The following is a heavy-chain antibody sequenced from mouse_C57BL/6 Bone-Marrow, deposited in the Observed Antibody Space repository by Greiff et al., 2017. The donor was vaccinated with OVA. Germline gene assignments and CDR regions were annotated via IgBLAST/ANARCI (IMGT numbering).Heavy chain of an antibody. CDR2: ISSGGSYT. CDR3: ARRGSSYWYFCV. Sequence: EVKVVESGGDLVKPGGSLKLSCAASGFTFSSYGMSWVRQTPDKRLEWVATISSGGSYTYYPDSVKGRFTISRDNAKNTLYLQMSSLESEDTAMYYCARRGSSYWYFCVWRTGTTVTVSS. CDR1: GFTFSSYG. V-gene: IGHV5-6*02. D-gene: IGHD1-1*01. J-gene: IGHJ1*03.